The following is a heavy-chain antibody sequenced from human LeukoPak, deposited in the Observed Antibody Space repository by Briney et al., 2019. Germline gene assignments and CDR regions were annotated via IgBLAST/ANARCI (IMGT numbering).Heavy chain of an antibody. D-gene: IGHD1-26*01. V-gene: IGHV4-61*02. CDR1: GGSISSGSYY. CDR3: ARDTSEGATIDY. CDR2: IYTSGST. J-gene: IGHJ4*02. Sequence: SQTLSLTCTVSGGSISSGSYYWSWIRQPAGKGLEWIVRIYTSGSTNYNPSLKSRVTISVDTSKNQFSLKLSSVTAADTAVYYCARDTSEGATIDYWGQGTLVTVSS.